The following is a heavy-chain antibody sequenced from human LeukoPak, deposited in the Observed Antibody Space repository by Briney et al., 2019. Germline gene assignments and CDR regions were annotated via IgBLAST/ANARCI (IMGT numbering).Heavy chain of an antibody. V-gene: IGHV1-2*02. CDR1: GYTFTGYY. J-gene: IGHJ3*02. CDR2: INPNSGGT. Sequence: ASVKVSCKASGYTFTGYYMHWVRQAPGQGLEWMRWINPNSGGTNYAQKFQGRVTMTRDTSISTAYMELSRLRSDDTAVYYCARDIAAAGFGNAFDIWGQGTMVTVSS. CDR3: ARDIAAAGFGNAFDI. D-gene: IGHD6-13*01.